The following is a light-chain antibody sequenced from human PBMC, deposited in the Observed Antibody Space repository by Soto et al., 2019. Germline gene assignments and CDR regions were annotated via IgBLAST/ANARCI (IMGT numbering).Light chain of an antibody. CDR1: QSVRGN. J-gene: IGKJ4*01. CDR3: QQYDDWPPA. CDR2: GAS. Sequence: EIVMTQSPATLSVSPWERATLSCRASQSVRGNLAWYQQKPGQSPRLLIYGASSRATGIPVRFSGSGSGTEFTLTIDSLQSEDFAVYHCQQYDDWPPAFGGGTKVDIK. V-gene: IGKV3-15*01.